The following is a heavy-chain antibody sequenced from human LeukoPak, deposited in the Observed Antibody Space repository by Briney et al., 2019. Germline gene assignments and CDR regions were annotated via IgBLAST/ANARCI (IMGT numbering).Heavy chain of an antibody. J-gene: IGHJ3*02. CDR3: VRATHRTSVAFDT. D-gene: IGHD4-11*01. V-gene: IGHV1-2*02. CDR1: GYTFTGYY. Sequence: ASVKVSCKASGYTFTGYYMHWVRQAPGQGLEWMGWINPNSGGTNYVQKFQGRVTMTRDTSISPAYMELKSLRSDDTAVYYCVRATHRTSVAFDTWGQGEMVTVSS. CDR2: INPNSGGT.